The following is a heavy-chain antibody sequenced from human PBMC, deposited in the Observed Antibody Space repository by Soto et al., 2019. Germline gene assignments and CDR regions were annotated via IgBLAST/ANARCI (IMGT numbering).Heavy chain of an antibody. Sequence: SVKVSCKASGATFSSYAISWVRQAPGQGLEWMGGIIPIVGTANYAQKFQGRVTITADESTSTAYMELSSLRSEDTAVYYCARDSASRDVYQYYYYHGMDVWG. D-gene: IGHD2-2*01. CDR1: GATFSSYA. CDR2: IIPIVGTA. CDR3: ARDSASRDVYQYYYYHGMDV. V-gene: IGHV1-69*13. J-gene: IGHJ6*02.